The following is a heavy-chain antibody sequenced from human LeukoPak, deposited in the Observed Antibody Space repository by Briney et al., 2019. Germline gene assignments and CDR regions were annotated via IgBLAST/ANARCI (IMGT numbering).Heavy chain of an antibody. CDR2: IYHSGST. CDR3: ARRDRYDSSGYSSPLH. Sequence: SETLSLTCAASGGSISSSNWWSWVRQPPGKGLEWIGEIYHSGSTNYNPSLKSRVTISVDKSKNQFSLKLSSVTAADTAVYYCARRDRYDSSGYSSPLHWGQGTLVTVSS. V-gene: IGHV4-4*02. D-gene: IGHD3-22*01. CDR1: GGSISSSNW. J-gene: IGHJ4*02.